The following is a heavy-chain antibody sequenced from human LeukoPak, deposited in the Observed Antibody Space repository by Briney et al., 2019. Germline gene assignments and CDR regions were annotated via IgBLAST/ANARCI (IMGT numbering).Heavy chain of an antibody. Sequence: TLSLTCTVSGGSISSGSYYWSWIRQPAGKGLEWIGRIYTSGSTNYNPSLKSRVTISVDTSKNQFSLKLSSVTAADTAVYYCARAVGGDGSGSLWGPGTLVTVSS. CDR1: GGSISSGSYY. J-gene: IGHJ4*02. V-gene: IGHV4-61*02. D-gene: IGHD3-10*01. CDR3: ARAVGGDGSGSL. CDR2: IYTSGST.